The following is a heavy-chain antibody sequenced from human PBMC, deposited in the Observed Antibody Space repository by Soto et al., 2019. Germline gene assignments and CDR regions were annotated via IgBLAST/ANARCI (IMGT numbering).Heavy chain of an antibody. CDR1: GGTFRSYA. J-gene: IGHJ6*02. V-gene: IGHV1-69*19. CDR3: ARAGAGTGYGDYDSLGEDYYYYGMDV. CDR2: IIVMFGTT. D-gene: IGHD4-17*01. Sequence: QVQLVQSGAEVKKPGSSVKVACKASGGTFRSYAISWVRQAPGRGLEWMGGIIVMFGTTNYAQKFQGRVTLTQDEYTSTANMERCGLRAESTAVYYCARAGAGTGYGDYDSLGEDYYYYGMDVWGQGTTVTVSS.